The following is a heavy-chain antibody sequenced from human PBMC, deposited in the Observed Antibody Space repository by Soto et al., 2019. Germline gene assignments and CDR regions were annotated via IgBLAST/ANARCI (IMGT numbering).Heavy chain of an antibody. D-gene: IGHD3-16*02. CDR1: GFTFSSYG. Sequence: QVQLVESGGGVVQPGRSLRLSCAASGFTFSSYGMHWVRQAPGKGLEWVAVISYDGSNKYYADSVKGRFTISRDNSKNTLYLQMNSLRAEDTAVYYCAKVLRRQSPLGELSLDDAFDIWGQGTMVTVSS. CDR2: ISYDGSNK. J-gene: IGHJ3*02. CDR3: AKVLRRQSPLGELSLDDAFDI. V-gene: IGHV3-30*18.